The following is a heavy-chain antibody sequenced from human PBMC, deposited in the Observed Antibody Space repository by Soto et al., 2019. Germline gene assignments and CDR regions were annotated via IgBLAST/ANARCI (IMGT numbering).Heavy chain of an antibody. CDR2: IIPIFGTA. J-gene: IGHJ4*02. CDR3: ARGGQDYYDRSGYSRYFDY. V-gene: IGHV1-69*13. CDR1: GGTFSSYA. Sequence: SVKVSCKASGGTFSSYAISWVRQAPGQGLEWMGGIIPIFGTANYAQKFQGRVTITADESTSTAYMELSSLRSEDTAVYYCARGGQDYYDRSGYSRYFDYGGQGTLATVSS. D-gene: IGHD3-22*01.